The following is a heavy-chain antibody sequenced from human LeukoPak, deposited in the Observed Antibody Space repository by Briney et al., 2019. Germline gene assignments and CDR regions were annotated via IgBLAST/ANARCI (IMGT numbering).Heavy chain of an antibody. D-gene: IGHD1-26*01. J-gene: IGHJ4*02. CDR2: LTSSGYST. CDR1: GFPFSSYA. V-gene: IGHV3-23*01. Sequence: GGSLRLSCAASGFPFSSYAMTGLRQAPGKGLEWVSSLTSSGYSTYYAHSVKGRFTISRDNSKNMLSLQMDGLRAEDTAVYFCAKESGSGADGPRYYFDYWGQGTLVTVSS. CDR3: AKESGSGADGPRYYFDY.